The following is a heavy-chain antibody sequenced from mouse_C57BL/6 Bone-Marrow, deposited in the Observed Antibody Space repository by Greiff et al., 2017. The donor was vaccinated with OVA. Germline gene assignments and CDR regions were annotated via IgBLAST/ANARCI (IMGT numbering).Heavy chain of an antibody. D-gene: IGHD2-5*01. J-gene: IGHJ4*01. Sequence: EVQLQQSGTVLARPGASVKMSCKTSGYTFTSYWMHWVKQRPGQGLEWIGAIYPGNSDTSYNQKFKGKAKLTAVTSASTAYMELSSLTKEDSAVYYWTRWVDNSNPYYYAMDYWGQGTSVTVSS. CDR3: TRWVDNSNPYYYAMDY. CDR2: IYPGNSDT. V-gene: IGHV1-5*01. CDR1: GYTFTSYW.